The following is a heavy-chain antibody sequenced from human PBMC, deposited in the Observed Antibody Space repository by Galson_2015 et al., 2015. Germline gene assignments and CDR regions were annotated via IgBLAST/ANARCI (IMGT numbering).Heavy chain of an antibody. CDR3: ARASYGSANTLDY. J-gene: IGHJ4*02. Sequence: LALVKPTQTLTLTCTFSGFSLSTTGVGVGVGWIRQPPGKALEWLALIYWNDDKSYSPSLRSRLTISKDTSKNQVVLTMNNMDPVDTATYFCARASYGSANTLDYWGQGTLVTVSS. CDR1: GFSLSTTGVGVG. CDR2: IYWNDDK. D-gene: IGHD3-10*01. V-gene: IGHV2-5*01.